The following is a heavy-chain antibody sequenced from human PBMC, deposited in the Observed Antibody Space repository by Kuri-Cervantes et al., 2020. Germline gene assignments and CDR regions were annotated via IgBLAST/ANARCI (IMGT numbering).Heavy chain of an antibody. CDR1: GFTLSSYS. CDR3: AKDQYYYGSGKDGMDV. J-gene: IGHJ6*02. Sequence: GGSLRLSCAASGFTLSSYSMNWVRQAPGKGLEWVAVISYDGSNKYYADSVKGRFTISRDNSKNTLYLQMNSLRAEDTAVYYCAKDQYYYGSGKDGMDVWGQGTTVTVSS. CDR2: ISYDGSNK. D-gene: IGHD3-10*01. V-gene: IGHV3-30*18.